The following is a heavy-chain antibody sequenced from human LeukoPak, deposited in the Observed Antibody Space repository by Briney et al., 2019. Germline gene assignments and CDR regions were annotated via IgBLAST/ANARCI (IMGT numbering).Heavy chain of an antibody. Sequence: SVKVSCKASGATFISYAMSWVRQAPGQGLEWMGGIIPIFGTANYAQKFQGRVTITADTSTSTAYMELRSLRSDDTAVYYCARDHEALRIAAALDYWGQGTLVTVSS. V-gene: IGHV1-69*06. CDR1: GATFISYA. CDR2: IIPIFGTA. D-gene: IGHD6-13*01. CDR3: ARDHEALRIAAALDY. J-gene: IGHJ4*02.